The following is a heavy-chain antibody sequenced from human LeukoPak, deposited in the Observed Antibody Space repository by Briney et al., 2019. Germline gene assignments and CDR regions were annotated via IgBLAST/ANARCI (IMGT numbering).Heavy chain of an antibody. Sequence: PSETLSLTCSVSGGSITSYYWSWIRQAAGKGLEWIGRIYTSGSTAYNPSLKSRVTMSVDTSKNQFSLKLYSVTAADTAVYYCARSGGSGTYYDGSFDYWGQGTLVTASS. CDR3: ARSGGSGTYYDGSFDY. CDR2: IYTSGST. J-gene: IGHJ4*02. CDR1: GGSITSYY. V-gene: IGHV4-4*07. D-gene: IGHD1-26*01.